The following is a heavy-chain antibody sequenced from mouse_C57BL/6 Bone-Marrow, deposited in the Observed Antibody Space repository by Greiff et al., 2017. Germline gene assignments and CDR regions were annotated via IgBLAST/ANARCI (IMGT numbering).Heavy chain of an antibody. V-gene: IGHV1-26*01. CDR1: GFTFTDYY. Sequence: VPLLPSGPELVQPGASVTLSCTASGFTFTDYYMTWVKQSHGTSLEWIGDLSPNNGGTSYNQKFKGQATLTVDKSSSTAYMELRSLTSEDSAVYYCARRYYDYYYYAMDYWGQGTSVTVSS. J-gene: IGHJ4*01. D-gene: IGHD2-4*01. CDR3: ARRYYDYYYYAMDY. CDR2: LSPNNGGT.